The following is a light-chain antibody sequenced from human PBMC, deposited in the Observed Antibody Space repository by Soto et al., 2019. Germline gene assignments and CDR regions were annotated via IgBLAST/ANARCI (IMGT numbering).Light chain of an antibody. Sequence: QSVLTQPPSASGSPGQSVTISCTGTSSDVGGYNYVSWYQQHPGKAPKLMIYEVSKRPSGVPDRFSGSKSGNTASLTVSGLQAEDEADYYCSSYAGSHTAFGNGTKVTV. J-gene: IGLJ1*01. V-gene: IGLV2-8*01. CDR1: SSDVGGYNY. CDR2: EVS. CDR3: SSYAGSHTA.